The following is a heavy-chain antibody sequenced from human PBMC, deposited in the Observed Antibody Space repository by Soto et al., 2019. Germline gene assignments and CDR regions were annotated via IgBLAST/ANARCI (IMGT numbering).Heavy chain of an antibody. D-gene: IGHD3-3*01. V-gene: IGHV3-48*02. J-gene: IGHJ5*02. CDR3: ARDPECLDP. CDR1: GFSLRSYS. Sequence: SLKLSCAASGFSLRSYSLTWVRQAPGKVLEWVSYINRAGTPIFYADFVRGRFTISRDNAKNSLYLQMDSLRDEDTATYYCARDPECLDPWGPGILVTVSS. CDR2: INRAGTPI.